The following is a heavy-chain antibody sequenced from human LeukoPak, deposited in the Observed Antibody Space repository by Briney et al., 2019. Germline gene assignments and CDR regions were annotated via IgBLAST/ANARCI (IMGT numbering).Heavy chain of an antibody. V-gene: IGHV3-23*01. CDR3: AKGSSDLDS. Sequence: GGSLRLSCAASGFTLSSYAMSWVRQSPGKGLEWASTISASGASTFYANSVKGRFTISRDSSKSTLYLQMNSLRVDDTAVYYCAKGSSDLDSWGPGTLVTVSS. CDR2: ISASGAST. J-gene: IGHJ4*02. CDR1: GFTLSSYA.